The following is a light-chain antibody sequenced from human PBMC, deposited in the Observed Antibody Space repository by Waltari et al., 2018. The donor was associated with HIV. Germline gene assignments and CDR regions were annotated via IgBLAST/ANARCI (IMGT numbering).Light chain of an antibody. Sequence: DIVMTQSPDSLAVSLGERATINCKSSQSVLYSSNNKNHLAWYQHKPGQPPKLLIYWASIRESGVPDRFSGSGSGTDFTLTISSLQAEDVAVYYCQQYYNWPPTWTFGQGTRVEIK. CDR3: QQYYNWPPTWT. CDR2: WAS. CDR1: QSVLYSSNNKNH. V-gene: IGKV4-1*01. J-gene: IGKJ1*01.